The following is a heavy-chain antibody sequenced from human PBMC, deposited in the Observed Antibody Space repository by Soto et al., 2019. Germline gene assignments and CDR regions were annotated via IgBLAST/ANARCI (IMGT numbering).Heavy chain of an antibody. D-gene: IGHD3-3*01. CDR1: GFALSGYG. CDR2: ISNDGTTE. J-gene: IGHJ6*02. Sequence: CIRLSWAASGFALSGYGMHWVRQAPGKGLEWVAAISNDGTTEAYADSVKGRITIARDKSENKLYLQMNSLRPGDTAVYYCARPHCDFWSGGDQDSSYGMDVWGQGTTGIVSS. CDR3: ARPHCDFWSGGDQDSSYGMDV. V-gene: IGHV3-30*03.